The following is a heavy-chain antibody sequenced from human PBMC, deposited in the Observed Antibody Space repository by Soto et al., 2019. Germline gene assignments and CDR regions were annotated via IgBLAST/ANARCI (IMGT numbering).Heavy chain of an antibody. CDR1: GGSISSGDYY. CDR3: ARRHSSPYFDY. Sequence: SETLAPTCTVSGGSISSGDYYWSWIRQPPGKGLEWIGHIYYSGSTYYNPSPKSRVTIPVYTSKNQFSLKLNSVTAADPAVYYCARRHSSPYFDYCGQVTLVTFSS. D-gene: IGHD6-13*01. J-gene: IGHJ4*02. V-gene: IGHV4-30-4*01. CDR2: IYYSGST.